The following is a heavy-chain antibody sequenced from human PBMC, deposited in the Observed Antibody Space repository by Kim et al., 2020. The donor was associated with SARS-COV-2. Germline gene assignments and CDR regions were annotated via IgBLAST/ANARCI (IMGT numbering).Heavy chain of an antibody. CDR3: ARAASGASYSNFDD. CDR1: GFTFSSYG. V-gene: IGHV3-7*04. D-gene: IGHD3-22*01. Sequence: GGSLRLSCAASGFTFSSYGMHWVRQAPGKGLEWVATIKQDGSEEYYEDSLRGRFTISRDNAKNSLFLQMNSLRAQDTAVYYCARAASGASYSNFDDWGQGTLVTVSS. J-gene: IGHJ4*02. CDR2: IKQDGSEE.